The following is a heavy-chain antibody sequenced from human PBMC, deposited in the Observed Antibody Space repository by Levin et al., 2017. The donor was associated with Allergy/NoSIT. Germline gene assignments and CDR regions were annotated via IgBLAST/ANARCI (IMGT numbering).Heavy chain of an antibody. Sequence: SQTLSLTCAVYGGSFSGYYWSWIRPPPGKGLEWIGEINHSGSTNYNPSLKSRVTISVDTSKNQFSLKLSSVTAADTAVYYCARGPMQLHRTEYYGMDVWGQGTTVTVSS. D-gene: IGHD2-15*01. CDR1: GGSFSGYY. CDR2: INHSGST. J-gene: IGHJ6*02. V-gene: IGHV4-34*01. CDR3: ARGPMQLHRTEYYGMDV.